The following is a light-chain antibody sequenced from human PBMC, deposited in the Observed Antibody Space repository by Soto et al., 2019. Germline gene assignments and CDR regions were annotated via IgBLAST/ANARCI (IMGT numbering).Light chain of an antibody. CDR3: QVYTTLPQT. Sequence: EVVLTQSPGTLSLSPGERATLSCRSSQTVGNDYLDWYQQKPDQAPRLLIYDAFNRAAGTPDRFSASGSGTDFALTISRLEPEDFAVYYCQVYTTLPQTFGQGTKVDIK. V-gene: IGKV3-20*01. CDR1: QTVGNDY. J-gene: IGKJ1*01. CDR2: DAF.